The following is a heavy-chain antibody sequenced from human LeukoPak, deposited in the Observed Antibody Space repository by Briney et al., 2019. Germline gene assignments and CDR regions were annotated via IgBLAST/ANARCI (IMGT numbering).Heavy chain of an antibody. V-gene: IGHV3-48*03. CDR3: AERGITMIGGV. Sequence: GGSLRLSCAASGFTFGSYEMNWVRQAPGKGLEWVSYISSSGSTIYYADSVKGRFTISRDNATNSLYLQLTSLSAEDTAVYYCAERGITMIGGVWGKGTTVTISS. CDR1: GFTFGSYE. J-gene: IGHJ6*04. CDR2: ISSSGSTI. D-gene: IGHD3-10*02.